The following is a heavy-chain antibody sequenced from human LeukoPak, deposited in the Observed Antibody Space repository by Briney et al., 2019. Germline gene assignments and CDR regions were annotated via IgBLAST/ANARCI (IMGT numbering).Heavy chain of an antibody. Sequence: SETLSLTCAVYGGSFSGYYWSWIRQPPGKGLEWLGEINHSGGTNYNPSLKSRVTISVDTSKNQFSLKLSSVTAADTAVYYCARASLYDGYGDYQQREVFDYWGQGTLVTVSS. V-gene: IGHV4-34*01. CDR2: INHSGGT. CDR1: GGSFSGYY. CDR3: ARASLYDGYGDYQQREVFDY. D-gene: IGHD4-17*01. J-gene: IGHJ4*02.